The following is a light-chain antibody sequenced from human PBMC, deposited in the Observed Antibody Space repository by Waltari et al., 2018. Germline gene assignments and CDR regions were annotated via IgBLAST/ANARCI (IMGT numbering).Light chain of an antibody. CDR3: AAWDDSLSGVV. CDR1: SSHIGGTP. CDR2: IDN. J-gene: IGLJ2*01. V-gene: IGLV1-44*01. Sequence: QSVMTPQPSASGTPGQRVTIPCSGHSSHIGGTPLALYQQVPGAAPKLLIYIDNERPSGVPDRFSGSKSGTSASLAISGLQSEDEALYYCAAWDDSLSGVVFGGGTKLTVL.